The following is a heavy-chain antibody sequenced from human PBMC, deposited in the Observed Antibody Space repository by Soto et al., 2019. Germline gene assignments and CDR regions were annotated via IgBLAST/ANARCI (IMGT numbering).Heavy chain of an antibody. CDR2: IYHSGST. J-gene: IGHJ6*02. CDR1: GGSISSSSYY. D-gene: IGHD6-13*01. Sequence: ETLSLTCTASGGSISSSSYYWGWSRQPPGKGLEWIGYIYHSGSTYYNPSLKSRVTISVDTSKNQFSLKLSSVTAADTAVYYCASQQLVHYYYGMDVWGQGTTVTVSS. CDR3: ASQQLVHYYYGMDV. V-gene: IGHV4-39*01.